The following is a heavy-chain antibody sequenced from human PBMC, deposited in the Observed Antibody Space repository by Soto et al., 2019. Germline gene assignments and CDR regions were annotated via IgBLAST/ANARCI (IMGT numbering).Heavy chain of an antibody. V-gene: IGHV3-23*01. CDR1: GFTFSSYA. J-gene: IGHJ4*02. Sequence: GGSLRLSCAASGFTFSSYAMSWVRQAPGKGLEWVSAISGSGGSTYYADSVKGRFTISRDNSKNTLYLQMNSLRAEDTAVYYCAKGSLEWELLTTFGYWGQGTLVTVSS. CDR3: AKGSLEWELLTTFGY. D-gene: IGHD1-26*01. CDR2: ISGSGGST.